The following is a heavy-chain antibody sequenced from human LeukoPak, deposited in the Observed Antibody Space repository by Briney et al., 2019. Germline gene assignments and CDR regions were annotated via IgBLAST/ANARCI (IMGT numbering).Heavy chain of an antibody. D-gene: IGHD3-22*01. J-gene: IGHJ4*02. CDR2: IYTSGST. CDR3: ARVDDSSGYYQGGFDY. V-gene: IGHV4-4*07. Sequence: SDTLSLTCTVSGGSISSYYWSWIRQPAGKGLEWIGRIYTSGSTNYNPSLKSRVTMSVDTSKNQFSLKLSSVTAADTAVYYCARVDDSSGYYQGGFDYWGQGTLVTVSS. CDR1: GGSISSYY.